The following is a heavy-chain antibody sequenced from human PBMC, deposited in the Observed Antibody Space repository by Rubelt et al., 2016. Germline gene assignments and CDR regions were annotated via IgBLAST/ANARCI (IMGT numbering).Heavy chain of an antibody. J-gene: IGHJ6*02. V-gene: IGHV3-53*01. CDR2: SGGST. D-gene: IGHD6-19*01. CDR3: AREAIAVAGTKRNNYYYGMDV. Sequence: SGGSTYYADSVKGRFTISRDNSKNTLYLQMNSLRAEDTAVYYCAREAIAVAGTKRNNYYYGMDVWGQGTTVTVSS.